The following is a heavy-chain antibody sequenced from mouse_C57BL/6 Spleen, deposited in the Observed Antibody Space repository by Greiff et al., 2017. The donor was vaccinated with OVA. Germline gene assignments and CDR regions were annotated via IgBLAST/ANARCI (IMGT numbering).Heavy chain of an antibody. CDR3: ARSSYYYGSSYFYYFDY. D-gene: IGHD1-1*01. J-gene: IGHJ2*01. CDR1: GYTFTSYW. Sequence: QVQLQQPGAELVKPGASVTMSCKASGYTFTSYWITWVKQRPGQGLEWIGDIYPGSGSTNYNEKFKSKATLTVDTSSSTAYMQLSSLTSEDSAVYYCARSSYYYGSSYFYYFDYWGQGTTLTVSS. V-gene: IGHV1-55*01. CDR2: IYPGSGST.